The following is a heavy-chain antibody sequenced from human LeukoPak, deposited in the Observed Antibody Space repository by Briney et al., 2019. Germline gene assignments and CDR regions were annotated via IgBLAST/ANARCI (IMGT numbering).Heavy chain of an antibody. CDR1: VYTFTSYG. CDR3: ARVPSYQLPRGLQYNWFDP. D-gene: IGHD2-2*01. J-gene: IGHJ5*02. Sequence: ASVRLSCEASVYTFTSYGISWVRRAPGQGLEWVGWISAYNGNTNYAQKLQGRVTMTTDTPTSTAYMELRSLRSDDTAVYYCARVPSYQLPRGLQYNWFDPWGHGTLVTVSS. CDR2: ISAYNGNT. V-gene: IGHV1-18*01.